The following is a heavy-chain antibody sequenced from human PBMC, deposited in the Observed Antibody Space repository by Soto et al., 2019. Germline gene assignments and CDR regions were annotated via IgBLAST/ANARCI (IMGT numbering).Heavy chain of an antibody. CDR1: GYPFTSYW. CDR3: ASIGAGYYDSSGYYYFDY. V-gene: IGHV1-46*03. CDR2: INPSGGST. J-gene: IGHJ4*01. Sequence: GASVKVSCQASGYPFTSYWSHWVRQAPGQGLEWMGIINPSGGSTSYAQKFQGSVTMTRDTSTSTVYMELSSLRSEDTAVYYCASIGAGYYDSSGYYYFDYSG. D-gene: IGHD3-22*01.